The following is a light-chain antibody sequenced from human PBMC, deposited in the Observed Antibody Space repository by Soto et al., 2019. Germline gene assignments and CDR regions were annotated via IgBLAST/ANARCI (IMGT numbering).Light chain of an antibody. CDR1: SSNIGAGYD. Sequence: QSVLTQPPSVSGAPGQRVTISCTGSSSNIGAGYDVHWYQQLPGTAPKLLIYGNTNRPSGVPDRFSGSKSGTSASLAITGLRPEDEADYYCQSFDTRLRGYVFATGTKVTV. CDR2: GNT. CDR3: QSFDTRLRGYV. V-gene: IGLV1-40*01. J-gene: IGLJ1*01.